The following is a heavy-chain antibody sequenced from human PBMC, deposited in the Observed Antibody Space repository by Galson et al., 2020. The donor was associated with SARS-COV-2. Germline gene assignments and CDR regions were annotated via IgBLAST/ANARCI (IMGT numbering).Heavy chain of an antibody. D-gene: IGHD3-10*01. CDR2: INPNSGGT. Sequence: ASVKVSCKASGYTFTGYYMHWVRQAPGQGLEWMGWINPNSGGTNYAQKFQGWVTMTRDTSISTAYMELSRLRSDDTAVYYCARDLGVQGARDGAFDIWGQGTMVTVSS. V-gene: IGHV1-2*04. CDR3: ARDLGVQGARDGAFDI. CDR1: GYTFTGYY. J-gene: IGHJ3*02.